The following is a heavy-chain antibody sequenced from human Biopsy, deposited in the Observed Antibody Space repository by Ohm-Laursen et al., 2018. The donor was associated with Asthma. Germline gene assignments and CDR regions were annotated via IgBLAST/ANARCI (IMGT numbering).Heavy chain of an antibody. Sequence: ESSVKVSCKASGDSFSNYAISWVRQAPGQGLEWMGRIIPIFGPTNYAQKFQGRVTISADDSTSTAYMELSSLSSEDTAVYYCARGYSGSDRIVYYYSGLEVWGQGTTVTVSS. D-gene: IGHD5-12*01. V-gene: IGHV1-69*15. CDR3: ARGYSGSDRIVYYYSGLEV. CDR1: GDSFSNYA. J-gene: IGHJ6*02. CDR2: IIPIFGPT.